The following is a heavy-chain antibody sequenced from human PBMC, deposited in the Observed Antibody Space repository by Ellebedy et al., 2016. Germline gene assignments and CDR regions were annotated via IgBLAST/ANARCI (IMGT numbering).Heavy chain of an antibody. CDR2: IYYSGST. J-gene: IGHJ4*02. CDR1: SVSISSGDYY. Sequence: SETLSLTCTVSSVSISSGDYYWSWIRQPPGKGLEWIGYIYYSGSTNYNPSLKSRVTISVDKSKNQFSLKLSSVTAADTAVYYCAGTVQRIVGATPVDYWGQGTLVTVSS. CDR3: AGTVQRIVGATPVDY. D-gene: IGHD1-26*01. V-gene: IGHV4-61*05.